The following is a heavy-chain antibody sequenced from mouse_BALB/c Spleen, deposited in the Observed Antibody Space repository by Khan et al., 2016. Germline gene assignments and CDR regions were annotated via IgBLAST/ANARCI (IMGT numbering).Heavy chain of an antibody. Sequence: EVKLEESGGGLVQPGGSMKLSCAASGFTFSDAWMDWVRQSPEKGLEWVADIRSKDNNHATYYAVSVKGRFTISRDDSKSHVYLQMNSLRAEETGSYYCTRRDHRYDGWYFEVWGAGTTVTVSS. D-gene: IGHD2-14*01. J-gene: IGHJ1*01. CDR2: IRSKDNNHAT. CDR1: GFTFSDAW. V-gene: IGHV6-6*01. CDR3: TRRDHRYDGWYFEV.